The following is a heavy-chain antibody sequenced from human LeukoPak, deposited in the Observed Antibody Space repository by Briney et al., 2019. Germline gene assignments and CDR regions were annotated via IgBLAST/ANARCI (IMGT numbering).Heavy chain of an antibody. CDR2: ISSSGSAD. CDR3: ARTQKYYDLWSGMN. CDR1: GFTFSDYY. J-gene: IGHJ4*02. D-gene: IGHD3-3*01. V-gene: IGHV3-11*04. Sequence: GGSVRLSCAATGFTFSDYYMSWLRQAPGKGLEWIPYISSSGSADYYADSVQGRFTVSRDNAKSSLYLQMNSLRAEDTAVYYCARTQKYYDLWSGMNWGQGTLVTVSS.